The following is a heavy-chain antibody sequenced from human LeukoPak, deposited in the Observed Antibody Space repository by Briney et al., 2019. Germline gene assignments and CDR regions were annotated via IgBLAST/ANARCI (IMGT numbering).Heavy chain of an antibody. CDR2: ISSSGSTI. Sequence: PGGSLKLSCAASGFTFSSYEMNWVRQAPGKGLEWVSYISSSGSTIYYADSVKGRFTISRDNAKSSLYLQMNSLRAEDTAVYYCARETPPVGGSHDDYDYWGQGTLVTVSS. J-gene: IGHJ4*02. CDR3: ARETPPVGGSHDDYDY. V-gene: IGHV3-48*03. D-gene: IGHD1-26*01. CDR1: GFTFSSYE.